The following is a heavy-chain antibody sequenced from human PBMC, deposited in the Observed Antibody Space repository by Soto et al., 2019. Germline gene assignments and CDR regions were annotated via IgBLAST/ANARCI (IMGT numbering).Heavy chain of an antibody. CDR2: ISYDGSNK. V-gene: IGHV3-30*18. Sequence: GGSLRLSCAASGFTFSSYGMHWVRQAPGKGLEWVAVISYDGSNKYYADSVKGRFTISRDNSKNTLYLQMNSLRAEDTAVYYCAKDQVVGATYDYYYGMDVWGQGTTVTVSS. CDR1: GFTFSSYG. J-gene: IGHJ6*02. CDR3: AKDQVVGATYDYYYGMDV. D-gene: IGHD1-26*01.